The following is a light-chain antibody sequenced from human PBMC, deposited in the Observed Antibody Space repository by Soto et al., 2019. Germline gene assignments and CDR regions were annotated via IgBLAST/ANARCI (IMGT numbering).Light chain of an antibody. CDR2: RGT. CDR3: CSAAPESTYV. V-gene: IGLV2-23*01. CDR1: SSDVRAYDA. Sequence: QSVLGQASSLSGSPGQAISISCTGSSSDVRAYDAFSWYQQHPGKAPQVIIYRGTKRPSGVSTRFSGSVSGNTASLTVSGLQAEDAAEYFCCSAAPESTYVLGNGTKVNV. J-gene: IGLJ1*01.